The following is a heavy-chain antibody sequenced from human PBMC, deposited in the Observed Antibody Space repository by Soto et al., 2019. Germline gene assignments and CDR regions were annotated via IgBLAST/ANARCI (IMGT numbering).Heavy chain of an antibody. CDR2: ISSCGGSA. CDR1: GFNFKKFA. V-gene: IGHV3-23*01. J-gene: IGHJ4*02. CDR3: AKADGQQWLIPHLDN. Sequence: EVQLLGSGGGVVQPGGSLRLSCVASGFNFKKFAMAWVRQAAGEGLEWVSGISSCGGSASYADSVKGRFSIARDDSKNTVSLQLNSLRVEDTAQYYCAKADGQQWLIPHLDNWGQGTLVTVS. D-gene: IGHD6-19*01.